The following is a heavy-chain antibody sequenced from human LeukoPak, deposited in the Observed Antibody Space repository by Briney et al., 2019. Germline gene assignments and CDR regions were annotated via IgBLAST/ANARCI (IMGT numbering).Heavy chain of an antibody. CDR1: GGSISSGGYY. D-gene: IGHD2-15*01. J-gene: IGHJ5*02. Sequence: SETLSLTCTVSGGSISSGGYYWSWIRQHPGKGLEWIGYIYYSGSTYYNPSLKSRVTISVDTSKNQFSLKLSSVTAADTAVYYCASHPSPPVDPKDESGGNWFDPWGQGTLVTVSS. V-gene: IGHV4-30-4*01. CDR3: ASHPSPPVDPKDESGGNWFDP. CDR2: IYYSGST.